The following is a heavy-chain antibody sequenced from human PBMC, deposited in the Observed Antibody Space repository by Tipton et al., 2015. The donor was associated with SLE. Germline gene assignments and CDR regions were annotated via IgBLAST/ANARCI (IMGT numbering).Heavy chain of an antibody. V-gene: IGHV4-38-2*02. J-gene: IGHJ5*02. CDR2: IYHSGST. Sequence: TLSLTCTVSGYSISSGYYWGWIRQPPGKGLEWIGSIYHSGSTYYNPSLKSRVTISVDTSKNQSSLKLSSVTAADTAVYYCARVEAGNWFDPWGQGTLVTVSS. CDR1: GYSISSGYY. CDR3: ARVEAGNWFDP. D-gene: IGHD6-13*01.